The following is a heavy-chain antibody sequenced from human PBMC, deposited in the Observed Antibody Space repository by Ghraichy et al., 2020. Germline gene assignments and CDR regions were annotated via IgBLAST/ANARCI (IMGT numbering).Heavy chain of an antibody. CDR2: IYYSGNT. V-gene: IGHV4-39*01. CDR1: GGSISSSSYY. D-gene: IGHD1-7*01. J-gene: IGHJ4*02. Sequence: SETLSLTCTVSGGSISSSSYYWGWIRQPPGKGLEWIGNIYYSGNTYYSPSLKSRVTISVDTSKNQFSLKLSSVTAADTAVYYCAGLPASNWNYGRSFDYWGQGTLVTVSS. CDR3: AGLPASNWNYGRSFDY.